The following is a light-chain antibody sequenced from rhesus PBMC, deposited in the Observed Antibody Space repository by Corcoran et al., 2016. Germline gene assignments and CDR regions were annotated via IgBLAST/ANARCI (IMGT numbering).Light chain of an antibody. CDR1: QGISSW. CDR3: QQWYSAPWT. V-gene: IGKV1-21*01. Sequence: DIQMTQSPSSLSASVGDRVTITCRASQGISSWLAWFQQKQGKAPDLLIFKASSLQSGVPSRFSGSGPGTDFTLTISSLQPEDFATYYCQQWYSAPWTFGQGTKVEIK. J-gene: IGKJ1*01. CDR2: KAS.